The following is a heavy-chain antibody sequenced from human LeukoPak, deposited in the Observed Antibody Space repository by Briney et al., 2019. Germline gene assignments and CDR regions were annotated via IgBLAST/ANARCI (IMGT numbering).Heavy chain of an antibody. V-gene: IGHV4-39*07. Sequence: PSETLSLTCTVSGGSISSSSYYWGWIRQPPGKGLEWIGTIYYSRSTYYNPSLKSRVTISVDTSKNQFSLKLSSVTAADTAVYYCARVGRGHCSSTSCRYYCYYYMDVWGKGTTVTISS. CDR1: GGSISSSSYY. CDR3: ARVGRGHCSSTSCRYYCYYYMDV. D-gene: IGHD2-2*01. J-gene: IGHJ6*03. CDR2: IYYSRST.